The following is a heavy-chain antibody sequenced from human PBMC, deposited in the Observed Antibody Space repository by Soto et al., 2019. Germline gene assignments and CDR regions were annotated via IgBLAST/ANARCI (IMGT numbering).Heavy chain of an antibody. Sequence: EVQLVESGGGLVQPGGSLRLSCVASGFTFSSSEMYWVRQAPGKGLDWVSYIHPAGQPIFYADSVKGRFTISRDNAKNPVCLQMNSLRAEDTGVYYCARRGSSWGQGTMVTVSS. CDR3: ARRGSS. CDR1: GFTFSSSE. J-gene: IGHJ3*01. V-gene: IGHV3-48*03. D-gene: IGHD2-2*01. CDR2: IHPAGQPI.